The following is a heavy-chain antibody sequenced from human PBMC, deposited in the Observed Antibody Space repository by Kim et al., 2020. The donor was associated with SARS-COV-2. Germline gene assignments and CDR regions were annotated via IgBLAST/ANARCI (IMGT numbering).Heavy chain of an antibody. Sequence: RFTISRDNAKNSLYLQMNSLSAEDTAVYYCARDDRGSSTSYYYYYDGMDVWGQGTTVTVSS. J-gene: IGHJ6*02. V-gene: IGHV3-11*06. CDR3: ARDDRGSSTSYYYYYDGMDV. D-gene: IGHD6-13*01.